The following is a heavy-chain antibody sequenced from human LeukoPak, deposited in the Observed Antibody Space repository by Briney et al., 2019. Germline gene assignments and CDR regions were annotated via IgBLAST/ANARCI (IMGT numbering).Heavy chain of an antibody. D-gene: IGHD3-10*01. CDR3: AKATVSMVRGVIIPNPFDY. Sequence: GGSLRLSCAASGFTFSSYAMSWVRQAPGKGLEWVSAISGSGGSTYYADSVKGRFTISRDNSKNTLYLQMNSLRAEDTAVYYCAKATVSMVRGVIIPNPFDYWGQGTLVTVSS. V-gene: IGHV3-23*01. CDR1: GFTFSSYA. J-gene: IGHJ4*02. CDR2: ISGSGGST.